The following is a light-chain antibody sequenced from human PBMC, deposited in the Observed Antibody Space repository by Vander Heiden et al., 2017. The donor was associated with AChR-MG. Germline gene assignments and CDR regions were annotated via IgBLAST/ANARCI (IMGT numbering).Light chain of an antibody. CDR2: WAS. CDR1: QSVLYSSNNKNY. V-gene: IGKV4-1*01. Sequence: DIVLTQSPDSLALSLGERATINCKSSQSVLYSSNNKNYLAWYQQKPGQPPKLLINWASSRESGVPDRFSGSGSGTDFTLTISRLQAEDVAVYYCQQDDTTPVTFGQGTRLEIK. CDR3: QQDDTTPVT. J-gene: IGKJ5*01.